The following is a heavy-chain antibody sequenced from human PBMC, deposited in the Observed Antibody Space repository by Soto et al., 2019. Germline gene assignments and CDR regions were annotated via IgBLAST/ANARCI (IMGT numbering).Heavy chain of an antibody. V-gene: IGHV4-31*03. Sequence: QVQLQESGPGLVKSSQTLSLTCSVSGGSIIRGGDYWSWIRQHPGKGLEWIGYIYYSGSTYYNPSLKSRVAISLDTSKNQFSLRLRSVTAADTAVYYCARWLWFGNLFFGAFDIWGQGTVVTVSS. J-gene: IGHJ3*02. CDR2: IYYSGST. CDR3: ARWLWFGNLFFGAFDI. D-gene: IGHD3-10*01. CDR1: GGSIIRGGDY.